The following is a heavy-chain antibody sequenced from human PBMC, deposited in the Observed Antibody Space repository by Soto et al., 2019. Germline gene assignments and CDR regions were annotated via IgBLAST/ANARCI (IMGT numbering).Heavy chain of an antibody. Sequence: PSETLSPTCTVSGGSVSGYYWSWIRQPPGKGLEWLGYIHYGGTTMYNPSVKSRVTISVDTPRNQFSLKLNSLTAADTAVYYCTRHAVIPKFQYGLDVWGQGTTVTVSS. CDR1: GGSVSGYY. CDR3: TRHAVIPKFQYGLDV. CDR2: IHYGGTT. D-gene: IGHD3-16*02. V-gene: IGHV4-59*02. J-gene: IGHJ6*02.